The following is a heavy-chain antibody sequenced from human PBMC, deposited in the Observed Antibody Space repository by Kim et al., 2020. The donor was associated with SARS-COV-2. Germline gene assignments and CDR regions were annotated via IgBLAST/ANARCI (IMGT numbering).Heavy chain of an antibody. CDR2: IYSGGTST. V-gene: IGHV3-23*03. Sequence: GGSLRLSCAASGFTFSSFAMSWVRQAPGKGLQWVSVIYSGGTSTYYVDSVKGRFTISRDNSKNTLFLQMNSLRAEDTAVYYCASGSGGYIVYWGQGTLVT. D-gene: IGHD3-10*01. J-gene: IGHJ4*02. CDR3: ASGSGGYIVY. CDR1: GFTFSSFA.